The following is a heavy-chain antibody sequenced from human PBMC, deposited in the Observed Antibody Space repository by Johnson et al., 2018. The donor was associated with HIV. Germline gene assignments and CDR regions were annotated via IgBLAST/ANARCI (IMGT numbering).Heavy chain of an antibody. CDR3: AKDTGAYYYDSSGYWDAFDI. Sequence: VQLVESGGGVVQPGRSLRLSCTASGFTFSNYAIHWVRQAPGKGLEWVSGICWNSGSIGYADSVKGRFTISRDNAKNSLYLQMNSLRAEDTALYYCAKDTGAYYYDSSGYWDAFDIWGQGTMVTVSS. CDR1: GFTFSNYA. CDR2: ICWNSGSI. V-gene: IGHV3-9*01. D-gene: IGHD3-22*01. J-gene: IGHJ3*02.